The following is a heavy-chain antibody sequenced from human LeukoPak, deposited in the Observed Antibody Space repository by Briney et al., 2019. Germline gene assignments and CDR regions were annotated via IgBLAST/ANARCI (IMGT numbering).Heavy chain of an antibody. D-gene: IGHD4-23*01. V-gene: IGHV1-69*13. J-gene: IGHJ6*03. CDR2: IIPIFGTA. Sequence: SVKVSCKGSGGTFSSYAITWVRQAPGQGLEWMGGIIPIFGTANYAQKFQGRVTITADESTSTAYMELSSLRSEDTAVYYCARDNYGGSPLRYMDVWGKGTTVTVSS. CDR1: GGTFSSYA. CDR3: ARDNYGGSPLRYMDV.